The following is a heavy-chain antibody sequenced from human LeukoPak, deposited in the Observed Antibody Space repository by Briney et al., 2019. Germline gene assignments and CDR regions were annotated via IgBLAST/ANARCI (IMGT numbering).Heavy chain of an antibody. CDR2: ISSRSSYI. V-gene: IGHV3-21*01. CDR1: GFTFSIYS. D-gene: IGHD2-2*01. J-gene: IGHJ4*02. Sequence: GGSLRLSRAASGFTFSIYSMNWLRQAPGKGLEWVSSISSRSSYIYYADSVKGRFTISRDNAKNSLYLQMNSLRAEDTAVYYCARGSSTHAEYYFDYCGQGTLVTVSS. CDR3: ARGSSTHAEYYFDY.